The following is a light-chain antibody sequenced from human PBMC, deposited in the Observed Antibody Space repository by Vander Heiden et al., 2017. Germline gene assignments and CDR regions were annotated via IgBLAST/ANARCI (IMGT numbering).Light chain of an antibody. CDR1: SGHSSYI. J-gene: IGLJ3*02. CDR3: ETWDSNTRV. V-gene: IGLV4-60*03. CDR2: LEGSGGY. Sequence: QPVLTQSSSASASLGSSVKLTCTLSSGHSSYIIAWHQQRPGKAPRYLMKLEGSGGYNKGSGVPDRFSGSSSGADRYLTISNLQSEDEADYYCETWDSNTRVFGGGTKLTVL.